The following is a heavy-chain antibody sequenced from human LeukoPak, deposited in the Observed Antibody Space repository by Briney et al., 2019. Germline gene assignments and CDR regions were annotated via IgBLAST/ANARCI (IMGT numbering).Heavy chain of an antibody. CDR1: GGSISSGGYY. V-gene: IGHV4-61*05. CDR3: ARSVDDYVWGSYHPPPED. CDR2: IYYSGST. D-gene: IGHD3-16*02. Sequence: SETLSLTCTVSGGSISSGGYYWGWIRQPPGKGLEWIGHIYYSGSTNYNPSLKSRVTISVDSSKNQFSLKLSSVTAADTAVYYCARSVDDYVWGSYHPPPEDWGQGTLVTVSS. J-gene: IGHJ4*02.